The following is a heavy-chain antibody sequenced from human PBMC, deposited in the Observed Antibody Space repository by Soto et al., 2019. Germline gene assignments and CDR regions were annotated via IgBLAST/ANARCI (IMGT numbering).Heavy chain of an antibody. V-gene: IGHV4-59*08. CDR2: IYYSGST. Sequence: SETLSLTCTVSGGSISSYYWSWIRQPPGKGLEWIGYIYYSGSTNYNPSLKSRVTISVDTSKNQFSLKLSSVTAADTAVYYCVRGGKVPAAIVFVWLNPWGKETLFT. CDR3: VRGGKVPAAIVFVWLNP. D-gene: IGHD2-2*01. J-gene: IGHJ5*02. CDR1: GGSISSYY.